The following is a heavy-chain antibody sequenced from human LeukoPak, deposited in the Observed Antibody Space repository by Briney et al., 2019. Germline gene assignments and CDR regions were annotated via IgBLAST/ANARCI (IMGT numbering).Heavy chain of an antibody. Sequence: PAGSLRFSCAASGFTFSSYAMDWVAPAPGMGLECVLAISSNGGSTDYENSVKGRFTISRYNTTTTLDLQMGSSRAKAVAEYSCAANFDYWGQGTLVTVPP. CDR2: ISSNGGST. CDR1: GFTFSSYA. V-gene: IGHV3-64*01. J-gene: IGHJ4*02. CDR3: AANFDY.